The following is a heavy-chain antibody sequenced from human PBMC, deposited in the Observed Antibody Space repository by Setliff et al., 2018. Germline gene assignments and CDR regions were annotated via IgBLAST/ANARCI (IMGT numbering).Heavy chain of an antibody. CDR2: IYPDDSDS. D-gene: IGHD3-3*01. Sequence: GESLKISCRASGYNFANYWIGWVRQMPGKGLEWMAIIYPDDSDSRHSPSFRGQVTVSADKSTSTAYLQWSSLKASDTAMYYCARQAIFGSDAFDIWGQGTMVTVSS. CDR3: ARQAIFGSDAFDI. CDR1: GYNFANYW. V-gene: IGHV5-51*01. J-gene: IGHJ3*02.